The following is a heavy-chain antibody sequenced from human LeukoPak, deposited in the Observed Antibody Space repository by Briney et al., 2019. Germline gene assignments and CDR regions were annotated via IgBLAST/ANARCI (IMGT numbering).Heavy chain of an antibody. CDR1: GGSISSYY. Sequence: PSETLSLTCTVSGGSISSYYWSWIRQPPGKGLEWIGYIYYSGSTNYNPSLKSRVTISVDTSKNQFSLKLSSVTAADTAVYYCARAEEFDLWSGYSGFDPWGQGTLVTVSS. CDR3: ARAEEFDLWSGYSGFDP. CDR2: IYYSGST. D-gene: IGHD3-3*01. J-gene: IGHJ5*02. V-gene: IGHV4-59*01.